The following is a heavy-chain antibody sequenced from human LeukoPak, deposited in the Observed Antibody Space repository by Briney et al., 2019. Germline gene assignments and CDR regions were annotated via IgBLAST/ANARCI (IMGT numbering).Heavy chain of an antibody. D-gene: IGHD3-10*02. J-gene: IGHJ3*01. CDR1: GFIFDNFA. Sequence: GGSLRLSCSASGFIFDNFAMNWVRQAPGKGLEWVSNIKGGGTKKHYAASVKGRFTISRDNSKNTLYLEMNSLRAEDTAMYYCAKCSANYYNDAFDVWGRGTMVTVSS. CDR2: IKGGGTKK. V-gene: IGHV3-23*03. CDR3: AKCSANYYNDAFDV.